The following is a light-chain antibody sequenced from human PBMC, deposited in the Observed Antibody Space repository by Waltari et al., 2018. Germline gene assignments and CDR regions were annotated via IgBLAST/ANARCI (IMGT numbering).Light chain of an antibody. V-gene: IGKV3-11*01. CDR2: DAS. CDR3: QQRSNWPWT. J-gene: IGKJ1*01. Sequence: EIVMTQSPATLSLSPGERATLSCRASQSLSTYLAGYQQKPGQAPRLLIYDASNRATGIPARFSGSGFGTDFSLTITSLEPEDFAVYYCQQRSNWPWTFGQGTKVEIK. CDR1: QSLSTY.